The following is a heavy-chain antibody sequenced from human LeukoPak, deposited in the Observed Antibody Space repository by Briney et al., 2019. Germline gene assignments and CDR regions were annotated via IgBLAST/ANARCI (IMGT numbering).Heavy chain of an antibody. CDR2: IIPIFGTA. Sequence: SVKVSCKASGGTFSSYAISWVRQAPGQGLEWMGGIIPIFGTANYAQKFQGRVTITADESTSTAYMELSSLRSEDTAVYYCARESAAAAKNHYYYYMDVWGKGTTVTTSS. CDR3: ARESAAAAKNHYYYYMDV. CDR1: GGTFSSYA. D-gene: IGHD2-15*01. V-gene: IGHV1-69*13. J-gene: IGHJ6*03.